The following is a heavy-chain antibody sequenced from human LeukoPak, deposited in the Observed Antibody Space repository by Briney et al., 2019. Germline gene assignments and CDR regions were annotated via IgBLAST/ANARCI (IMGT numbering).Heavy chain of an antibody. CDR1: GGSISGYY. Sequence: SETLSLTCTVSGGSISGYYWSWIRQPAGKGLEWIGRIYTRGSTNYNPSLKSQVTMSVDTSKNQFSLKLSSVTAADTAVYYCARGRYCSADICSGGDAFDIWGQGTMVSVSS. V-gene: IGHV4-4*07. CDR3: ARGRYCSADICSGGDAFDI. CDR2: IYTRGST. D-gene: IGHD2-15*01. J-gene: IGHJ3*02.